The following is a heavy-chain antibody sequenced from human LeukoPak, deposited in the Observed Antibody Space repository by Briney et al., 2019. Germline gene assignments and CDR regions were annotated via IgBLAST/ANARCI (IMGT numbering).Heavy chain of an antibody. J-gene: IGHJ5*02. Sequence: SQTLSLTCAISGDSVSSNSAAWNWIRQSPSSGLEWLGRTYYRSKWYNDYAVSVKSRITINPDTSKNQFSLQLNSVTPEDTAVYYCARRGSSSLNWFDPWGQGTLVTVSS. CDR1: GDSVSSNSAA. V-gene: IGHV6-1*01. CDR2: TYYRSKWYN. CDR3: ARRGSSSLNWFDP. D-gene: IGHD6-6*01.